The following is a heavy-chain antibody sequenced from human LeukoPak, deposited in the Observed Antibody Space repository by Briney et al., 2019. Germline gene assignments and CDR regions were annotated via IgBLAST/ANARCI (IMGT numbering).Heavy chain of an antibody. CDR3: ARDGAMFGVVTSSFDY. CDR2: ISAYNGNT. CDR1: GYTFTSYG. J-gene: IGHJ4*02. V-gene: IGHV1-18*01. Sequence: ASVKVSCKASGYTFTSYGISWVRQAPGQGLEWMGCISAYNGNTNYAQKLQGRVTMSTDTSTSTAYMELRSLRSDDTAVYYCARDGAMFGVVTSSFDYWGQGTLVTVSS. D-gene: IGHD3-3*01.